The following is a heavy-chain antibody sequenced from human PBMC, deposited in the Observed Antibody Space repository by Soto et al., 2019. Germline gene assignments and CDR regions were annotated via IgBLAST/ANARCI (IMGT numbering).Heavy chain of an antibody. J-gene: IGHJ4*02. CDR1: GGSISTGGYY. V-gene: IGHV4-31*03. Sequence: QVQLQESGPGLVKASQTLSLTCTVSGGSISTGGYYWTWIRQHPGKGLEWIGYIYYSGSTYYNPSLKSRVIISVDTSKNQFSLKLSSVTAADTAVYYCARGLSVTLFDNWGQGTLVTVSS. CDR3: ARGLSVTLFDN. CDR2: IYYSGST. D-gene: IGHD4-17*01.